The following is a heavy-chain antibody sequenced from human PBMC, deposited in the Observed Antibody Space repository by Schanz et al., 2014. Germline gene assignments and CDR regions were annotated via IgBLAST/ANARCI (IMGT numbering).Heavy chain of an antibody. J-gene: IGHJ3*02. CDR3: AAARGTNCYFCALDI. CDR2: IRSDERDK. CDR1: GFTFSNFG. V-gene: IGHV3-30*02. D-gene: IGHD2-2*01. Sequence: QVQLVESGGGVVQPGGSLRLSCAASGFTFSNFGIHWVRQAPGMGLEWVALIRSDERDKSYADSVKGRFTISRDNSKNTLSLQMNSLRAEDTAIYFCAAARGTNCYFCALDIWGQGTMVTVSS.